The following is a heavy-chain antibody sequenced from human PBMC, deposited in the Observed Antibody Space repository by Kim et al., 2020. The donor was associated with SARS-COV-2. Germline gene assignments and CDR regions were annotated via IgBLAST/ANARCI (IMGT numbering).Heavy chain of an antibody. CDR2: MYYSGSS. D-gene: IGHD3-22*01. V-gene: IGHV4-59*08. J-gene: IGHJ4*02. Sequence: SETLSLTCTVSGGSITSYYWSWIRQPPGKGLEWIGYMYYSGSSNYNPSLKSRVTISEDTSKNQTSQKLSSETAADKAVYYCSRTSYDSSGYYYFDHWGQGTLVTVAS. CDR1: GGSITSYY. CDR3: SRTSYDSSGYYYFDH.